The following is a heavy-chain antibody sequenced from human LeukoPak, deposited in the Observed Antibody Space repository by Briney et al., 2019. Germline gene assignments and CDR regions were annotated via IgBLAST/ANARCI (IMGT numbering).Heavy chain of an antibody. Sequence: PSETLSLTCTVSGVSISSGGYYWSWIRQHPGKGLEWIGYIYYSGSTYYNPSLKSRVTISVDTSKNQFSLKLSSVTAADTAVYYCARTWYYDFWSGFFRARDAFDIWGQGTMVTVSS. D-gene: IGHD3-3*01. CDR1: GVSISSGGYY. J-gene: IGHJ3*02. V-gene: IGHV4-31*03. CDR3: ARTWYYDFWSGFFRARDAFDI. CDR2: IYYSGST.